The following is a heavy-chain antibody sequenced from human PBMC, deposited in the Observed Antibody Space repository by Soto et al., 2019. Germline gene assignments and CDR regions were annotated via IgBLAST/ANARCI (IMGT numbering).Heavy chain of an antibody. CDR1: GFTFSSYA. J-gene: IGHJ4*02. Sequence: QVQLVESGGGVVQPGRSLRLSCAASGFTFSSYAMHWVRQAPGKGLKWVAVISYDGSNKYYADSVKGRFTISRDNSKNTLYLQMNSLRAEDTAVYYCARTTMVRGVIPDYWGQGTLVTVSS. D-gene: IGHD3-10*01. V-gene: IGHV3-30-3*01. CDR2: ISYDGSNK. CDR3: ARTTMVRGVIPDY.